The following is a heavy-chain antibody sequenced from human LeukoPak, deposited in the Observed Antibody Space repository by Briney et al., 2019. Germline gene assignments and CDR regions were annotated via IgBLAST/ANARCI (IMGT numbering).Heavy chain of an antibody. CDR3: ARGLKASYYGSGSLVLGMDV. V-gene: IGHV1-2*02. Sequence: ASVKVSCKASGYTFTGYYMHWVRQAPGQGLEWMGWINPNSGGTNYAQKFQGRVTMTRDTSISTAYMELSRLRSDDTAVYYCARGLKASYYGSGSLVLGMDVWGQGTTVTVSS. CDR2: INPNSGGT. CDR1: GYTFTGYY. D-gene: IGHD3-10*01. J-gene: IGHJ6*02.